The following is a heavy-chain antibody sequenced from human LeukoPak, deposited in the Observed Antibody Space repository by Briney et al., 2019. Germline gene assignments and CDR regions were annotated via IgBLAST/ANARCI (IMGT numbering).Heavy chain of an antibody. J-gene: IGHJ6*03. Sequence: GGSLRLSCAASGFTFSSYGMHWVRQAPGKGLEWVAFIRYDGSNKYYADSVKGRFTISRDNSKNTLYLQMNSLRAEDTAVYYCAKAPNDDGYNPYYYYYMDVWGKGTTVTISS. D-gene: IGHD5-24*01. V-gene: IGHV3-30*02. CDR1: GFTFSSYG. CDR3: AKAPNDDGYNPYYYYYMDV. CDR2: IRYDGSNK.